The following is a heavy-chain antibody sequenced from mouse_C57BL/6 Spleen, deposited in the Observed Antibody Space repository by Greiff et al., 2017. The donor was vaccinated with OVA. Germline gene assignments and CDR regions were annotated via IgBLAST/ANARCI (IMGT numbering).Heavy chain of an antibody. V-gene: IGHV5-17*01. CDR1: GFTFSDYG. CDR2: ISSGSSTI. D-gene: IGHD1-1*02. J-gene: IGHJ2*01. CDR3: AREVATGYFDY. Sequence: EVKLMESGGGLVKPGGSLKLSCAASGFTFSDYGMHWVRQAPEKGLEWVAYISSGSSTIYYADTVKGRFTISRDNAKNTQFLQMTSLRSEDTAMYYCAREVATGYFDYWGQGTTLTVSS.